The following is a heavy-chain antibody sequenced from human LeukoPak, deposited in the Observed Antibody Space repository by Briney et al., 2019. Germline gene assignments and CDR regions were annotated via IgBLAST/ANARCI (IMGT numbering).Heavy chain of an antibody. Sequence: ASVKVSCKASGGTFSSYAISWVRQAPGQGLEWMGRIIPILGIANYAQKFQGRVTITADKSTSTAYMELSSLRSEDTAVYYCAGGHQKDYGGPYWGQGTLVTVSS. CDR3: AGGHQKDYGGPY. CDR2: IIPILGIA. CDR1: GGTFSSYA. D-gene: IGHD4-23*01. V-gene: IGHV1-69*04. J-gene: IGHJ4*02.